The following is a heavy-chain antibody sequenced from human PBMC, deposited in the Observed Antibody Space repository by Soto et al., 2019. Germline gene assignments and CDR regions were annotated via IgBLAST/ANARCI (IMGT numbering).Heavy chain of an antibody. J-gene: IGHJ3*02. D-gene: IGHD1-26*01. CDR1: GVSIISSQW. CDR2: IYHSGST. Sequence: PSETLSLTCAFSGVSIISSQWWSWVRQSPGKGLEWIGEIYHSGSTNYNPSLYSRVTVSLDKSKNQFSLKLTSVTAADTAVYYCATREGLPDPFDIWGQGTTVTVSS. CDR3: ATREGLPDPFDI. V-gene: IGHV4-4*02.